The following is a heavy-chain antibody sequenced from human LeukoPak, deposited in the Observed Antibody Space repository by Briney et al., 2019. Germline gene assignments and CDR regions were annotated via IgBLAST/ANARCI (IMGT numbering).Heavy chain of an antibody. Sequence: GGSLRLSCAASGFTFSSYSMNWARQAPGKGLEWVSSISSSSSYIHYADSVKGRFTISIDNAKNSLYLQMNSLRAEDTAVYYCARLDTAMDYSAFDIWGQGTMVTVSS. V-gene: IGHV3-21*01. CDR1: GFTFSSYS. D-gene: IGHD5-18*01. CDR3: ARLDTAMDYSAFDI. CDR2: ISSSSSYI. J-gene: IGHJ3*02.